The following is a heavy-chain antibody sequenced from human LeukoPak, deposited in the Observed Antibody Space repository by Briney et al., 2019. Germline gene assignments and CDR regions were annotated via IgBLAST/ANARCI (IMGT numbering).Heavy chain of an antibody. V-gene: IGHV5-51*01. D-gene: IGHD2-15*01. CDR2: IYPADSDI. CDR1: GYSFPNYW. J-gene: IGHJ5*02. CDR3: ARQEYCSGGSCYTWFDP. Sequence: GESLKISCKGSGYSFPNYWIGWVRQTPGKGLEWMGIIYPADSDIRYSPSFQGQVTISADKSISTAYLQWSSLKASDTAMYYCARQEYCSGGSCYTWFDPWGQGTLVIVSS.